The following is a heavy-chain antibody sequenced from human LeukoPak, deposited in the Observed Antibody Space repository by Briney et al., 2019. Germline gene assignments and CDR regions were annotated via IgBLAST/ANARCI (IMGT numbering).Heavy chain of an antibody. Sequence: ASVKVSCKASGYTFTGYYMHWVRQAPGQGLEWMGWINPNSGGTNYAQKFQGRVTMTRDTSISTAYMELSRLRSDDTAVYYCARDLFSFGTIAAAATGDAYWGQGTLVTVSS. CDR2: INPNSGGT. J-gene: IGHJ4*02. CDR1: GYTFTGYY. V-gene: IGHV1-2*02. CDR3: ARDLFSFGTIAAAATGDAY. D-gene: IGHD6-13*01.